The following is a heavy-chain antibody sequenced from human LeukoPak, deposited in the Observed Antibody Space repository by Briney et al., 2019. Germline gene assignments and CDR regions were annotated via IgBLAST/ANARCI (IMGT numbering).Heavy chain of an antibody. D-gene: IGHD2-21*01. CDR3: ARGAASRQELCDY. CDR1: GFTFSSYA. CDR2: ISGSGGSA. J-gene: IGHJ4*02. V-gene: IGHV3-23*01. Sequence: GGSLRLSCAASGFTFSSYAMSWVRQAPGKGLEWVSAISGSGGSAYYADSVKGRFTISRDNSKNTLFLQMNSQRAEDTAVYYCARGAASRQELCDYWGQGTLVTVSS.